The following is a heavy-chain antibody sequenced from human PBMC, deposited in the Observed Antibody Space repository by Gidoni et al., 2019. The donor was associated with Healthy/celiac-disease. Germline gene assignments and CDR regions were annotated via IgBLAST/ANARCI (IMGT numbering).Heavy chain of an antibody. CDR3: ARGGYYYYYGMDV. J-gene: IGHJ6*02. Sequence: EVQLVESGGGLVQPGGSLRLSCAADGCTFSSYEMNWVRQAPVKGQEWVSSIRSIGSTIYYADSVKGRLTISRDNAKNSLYLQMNSLRAEDTAVYYCARGGYYYYYGMDVWGQGTTVTVSS. CDR1: GCTFSSYE. V-gene: IGHV3-48*03. CDR2: IRSIGSTI.